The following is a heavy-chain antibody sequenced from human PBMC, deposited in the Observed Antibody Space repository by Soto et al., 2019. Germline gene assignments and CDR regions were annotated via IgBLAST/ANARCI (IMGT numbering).Heavy chain of an antibody. D-gene: IGHD3-10*01. CDR2: ISAYNGNT. V-gene: IGHV1-18*01. J-gene: IGHJ5*02. CDR3: ARGVGSGSYYNQYNWFDP. Sequence: ASVKVSCKASGYTFTNYGISWVRQAPGQGLEWMGWISAYNGNTKHAQKLQDRVTMTTDTSTSTAYMELRSLRSDDTAVYYCARGVGSGSYYNQYNWFDPWGQGTLVTVSS. CDR1: GYTFTNYG.